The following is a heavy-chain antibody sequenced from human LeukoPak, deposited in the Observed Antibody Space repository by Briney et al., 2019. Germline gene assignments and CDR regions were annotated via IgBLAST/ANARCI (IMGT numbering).Heavy chain of an antibody. V-gene: IGHV4-39*07. Sequence: SETLSLTCTVSGGSISSSGYFWGWIRQPPGKGLEWIGSIDYSGSTFYNPSLKSRLTISVDTSKNQFSLRLTSVTAADTAVYYCARNPECGTACFYGMDVWGQGTTATVSS. CDR3: ARNPECGTACFYGMDV. CDR2: IDYSGST. J-gene: IGHJ6*02. D-gene: IGHD2-15*01. CDR1: GGSISSSGYF.